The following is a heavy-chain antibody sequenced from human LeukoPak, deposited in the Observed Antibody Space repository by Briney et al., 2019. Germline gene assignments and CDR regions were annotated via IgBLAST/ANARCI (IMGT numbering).Heavy chain of an antibody. V-gene: IGHV4-59*01. CDR1: GGSISSYY. D-gene: IGHD4-17*01. Sequence: PSETLSLTCTVSGGSISSYYWSWIRQPPGKGLEWIGYIYYSGSTNYNPSLKSRVTISVDTSKNQFSLKLSSVTAADTAVYYCARDQRDYGDYYYYYYGMDVWGQGTTVTVS. CDR2: IYYSGST. CDR3: ARDQRDYGDYYYYYYGMDV. J-gene: IGHJ6*02.